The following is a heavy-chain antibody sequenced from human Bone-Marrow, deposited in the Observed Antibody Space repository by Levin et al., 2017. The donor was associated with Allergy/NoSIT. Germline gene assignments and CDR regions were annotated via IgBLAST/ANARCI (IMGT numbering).Heavy chain of an antibody. CDR3: AKHPGIGYNFFDY. V-gene: IGHV3-23*01. CDR1: GFTFSNHD. CDR2: ISGGGGNT. D-gene: IGHD5-24*01. Sequence: GGSLRLSCAASGFTFSNHDMGWVRQAPGKGLEWVSGISGGGGNTDYVDSVKGRFTISRDNPKNTLYLQMNSLRAEDTAVYYCAKHPGIGYNFFDYWGQGTLVTVSS. J-gene: IGHJ4*02.